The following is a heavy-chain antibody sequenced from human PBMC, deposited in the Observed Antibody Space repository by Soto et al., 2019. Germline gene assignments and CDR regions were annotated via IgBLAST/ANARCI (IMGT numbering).Heavy chain of an antibody. CDR1: GGSISSGAYY. D-gene: IGHD2-2*01. V-gene: IGHV4-31*03. J-gene: IGHJ3*02. CDR2: IYYSGTT. Sequence: SETLSLTCSVSGGSISSGAYYWNWIRQHPRKGLEWIGYIYYSGTTYYNPSLGSRVSISADTSKNQFSLKLNSVTVADTAVYYCARNHSNLCASTRCHAFDIWGQGTMVTVSS. CDR3: ARNHSNLCASTRCHAFDI.